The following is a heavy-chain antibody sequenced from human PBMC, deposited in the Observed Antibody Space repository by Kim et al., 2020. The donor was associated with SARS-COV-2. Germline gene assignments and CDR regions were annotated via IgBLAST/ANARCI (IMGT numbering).Heavy chain of an antibody. CDR3: AGDSPGLLPYYGMDV. V-gene: IGHV4-31*03. Sequence: TLSLTCTVSGGSISSGGYYWSWIRQHPGKGLEWIGYIYYSGSTYYNPSLKSRVTISVDTSKNQFSLKLSSVTAADTAVYYCAGDSPGLLPYYGMDVWCQGTSVTVSS. J-gene: IGHJ6*02. CDR2: IYYSGST. D-gene: IGHD2-15*01. CDR1: GGSISSGGYY.